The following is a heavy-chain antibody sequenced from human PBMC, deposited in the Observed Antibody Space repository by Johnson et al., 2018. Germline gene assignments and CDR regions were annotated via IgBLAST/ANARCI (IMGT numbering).Heavy chain of an antibody. D-gene: IGHD3-16*01. Sequence: QVQLVESGGGVVQPGRSLRLSCVASGFSFSIYAVHWVRQAPGKGLEWVAFISYDGSQKNYVDSVKGRFSISRDNAKNTLYLQMNSLRPEDTDVYYCVRDGGRRPEYLPYWGQGTLVTVSS. CDR3: VRDGGRRPEYLPY. CDR2: ISYDGSQK. V-gene: IGHV3-30*14. CDR1: GFSFSIYA. J-gene: IGHJ1*01.